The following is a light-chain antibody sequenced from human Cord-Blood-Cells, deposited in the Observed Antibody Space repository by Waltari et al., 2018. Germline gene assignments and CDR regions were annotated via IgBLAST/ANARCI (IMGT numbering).Light chain of an antibody. CDR3: QQYGSSPPLT. Sequence: EIVLTQSPGTLSLSPGERATLSCRASQSVSSSYLAWYQQKPGQAPSLRIYGASSRATGIPDRFSGSGSGTDFTLTISRLEPEDFAVYYCQQYGSSPPLTFGGGTKVEIK. J-gene: IGKJ4*01. V-gene: IGKV3-20*01. CDR1: QSVSSSY. CDR2: GAS.